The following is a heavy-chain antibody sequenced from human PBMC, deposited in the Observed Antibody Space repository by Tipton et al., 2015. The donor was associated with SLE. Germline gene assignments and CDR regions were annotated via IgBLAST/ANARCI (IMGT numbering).Heavy chain of an antibody. J-gene: IGHJ4*02. CDR1: GYSISSGYY. CDR3: ATYGDGYNLDY. V-gene: IGHV4-38-2*01. Sequence: LSLTCAVSGYSISSGYYWGWIRQPPGKGLEWIGSIYHSGSTYYNPSLKSRVTISVDTSKNQFSLKLSSVTAADTAVYYCATYGDGYNLDYWGQGTLVTVSS. CDR2: IYHSGST. D-gene: IGHD5-24*01.